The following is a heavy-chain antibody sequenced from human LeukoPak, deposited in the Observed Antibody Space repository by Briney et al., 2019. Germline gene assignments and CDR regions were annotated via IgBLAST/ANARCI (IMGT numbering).Heavy chain of an antibody. J-gene: IGHJ4*02. CDR3: ARSSVRVRSSGWYYY. CDR2: INHSGST. Sequence: SETLSLTCAVYGGSFSGYYWSWIRQPPGKGLEWIGEINHSGSTNYNPSLKSRVTISVDTSKNQFSLKLSSVTAADTAVYYCARSSVRVRSSGWYYYWGQGTLVTVSS. D-gene: IGHD6-19*01. CDR1: GGSFSGYY. V-gene: IGHV4-34*01.